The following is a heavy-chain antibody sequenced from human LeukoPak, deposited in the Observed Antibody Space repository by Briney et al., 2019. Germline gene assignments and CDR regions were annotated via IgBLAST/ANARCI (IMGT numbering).Heavy chain of an antibody. CDR3: ARSPPYYGLDP. CDR2: IYHSGST. Sequence: SDTLSLTCTVSGYSISSGYYWGSIRQSPGKGLERIRSIYHSGSTYYNPSLKSRGTLSLDMSRNQFSLKLSSVTAADTAVYDCARSPPYYGLDPWGQGTLVTVSS. V-gene: IGHV4-38-2*02. CDR1: GYSISSGYY. D-gene: IGHD4-17*01. J-gene: IGHJ5*02.